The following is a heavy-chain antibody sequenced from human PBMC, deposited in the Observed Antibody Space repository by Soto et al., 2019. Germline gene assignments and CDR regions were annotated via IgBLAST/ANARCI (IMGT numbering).Heavy chain of an antibody. V-gene: IGHV1-3*04. CDR3: GRDCFNPNYKYYYGMDV. Sequence: ASVKVSCKGAGYSFATYAMHWVRQAPGQTFEWMGWINIGNGNTKYSQEFQGRVTLTRDTSASVAYMEMSSLRFEDTAVYYCGRDCFNPNYKYYYGMDVCGQGTTV. CDR1: GYSFATYA. D-gene: IGHD3-10*01. J-gene: IGHJ6*02. CDR2: INIGNGNT.